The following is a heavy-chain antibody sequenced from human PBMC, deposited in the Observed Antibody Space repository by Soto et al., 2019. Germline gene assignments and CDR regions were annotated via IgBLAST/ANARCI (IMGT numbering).Heavy chain of an antibody. J-gene: IGHJ4*02. CDR2: IGGTDRRT. V-gene: IGHV3-23*01. D-gene: IGHD1-1*01. CDR1: VFTFSSSA. Sequence: GGSLRLSCAASVFTFSSSAMSWVRHSPGKGLEWVSEIGGTDRRTYYADSVRGRFTISRDNSKNMVWLEMNDLRAEDTALYYCAKVRAGGPWPFDYWGQGSLVTVSS. CDR3: AKVRAGGPWPFDY.